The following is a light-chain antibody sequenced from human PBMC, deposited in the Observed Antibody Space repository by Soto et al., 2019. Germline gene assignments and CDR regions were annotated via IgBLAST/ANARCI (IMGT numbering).Light chain of an antibody. Sequence: DIQMTQSPSSLSASVGDRVTITCRASQIISNWLAWYQQKPGKAPNLLIFDASTLQTGVPSRFSGSGSGTEFTLSISSLQPDDFATYYCQQYDSYPYTFGQGTKVDIK. CDR3: QQYDSYPYT. V-gene: IGKV1-5*01. CDR2: DAS. CDR1: QIISNW. J-gene: IGKJ2*01.